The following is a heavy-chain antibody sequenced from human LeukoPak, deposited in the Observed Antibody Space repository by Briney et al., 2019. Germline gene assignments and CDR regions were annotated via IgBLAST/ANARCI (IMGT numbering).Heavy chain of an antibody. CDR1: GGSISSSSYS. CDR2: IYYSGST. CDR3: AGSLYYYYGMDV. Sequence: SETLSLTCTVSGGSISSSSYSWGWIRQPPGKGLEWIGSIYYSGSTYYNPSLKSRVTMSVDTSKNQFSLKLSSVTAADTAVYYCAGSLYYYYGMDVWGQGTTVTVSS. J-gene: IGHJ6*02. V-gene: IGHV4-39*07.